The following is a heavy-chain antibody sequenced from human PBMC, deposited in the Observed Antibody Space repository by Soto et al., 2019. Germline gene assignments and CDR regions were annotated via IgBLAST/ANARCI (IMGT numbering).Heavy chain of an antibody. J-gene: IGHJ4*02. Sequence: GGSLSLSCAASGGIFHGYGMHWVRQAPGKGLEWVAIIRFDGSNEEYADSVKGRFTISRDNSKNTLYLQMNTLGAEDTAVYYCARDGIGGTVFRGYLDYWGRGTVVTVSS. CDR1: GGIFHGYG. CDR2: IRFDGSNE. V-gene: IGHV3-33*08. D-gene: IGHD1-7*01. CDR3: ARDGIGGTVFRGYLDY.